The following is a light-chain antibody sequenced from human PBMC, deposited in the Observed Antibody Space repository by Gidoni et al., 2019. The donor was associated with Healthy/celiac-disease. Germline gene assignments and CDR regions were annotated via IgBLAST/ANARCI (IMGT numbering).Light chain of an antibody. V-gene: IGKV3-20*01. CDR1: QSVSSSY. J-gene: IGKJ2*01. Sequence: ELVLTQSPGTLSLSPGERATLSCRASQSVSSSYLAWYQQKPGQAPRLLISGASSRATGIPDRFSGSGSGTDFTLTSSRLEPEDFAVYYCQQYGSSPLYTFGQGTKLEIK. CDR2: GAS. CDR3: QQYGSSPLYT.